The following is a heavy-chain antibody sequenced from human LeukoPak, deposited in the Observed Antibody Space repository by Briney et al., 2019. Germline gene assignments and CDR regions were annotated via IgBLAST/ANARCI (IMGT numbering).Heavy chain of an antibody. J-gene: IGHJ4*02. V-gene: IGHV3-21*01. CDR2: ISSSSSYI. Sequence: GGSLRLSCAASGFTFSSYSMIGVRQAPGKGLEWVSSISSSSSYIYYADSVKGRFIISSDNAKNSLYLQMNSLRADDTAVYYCARERGTAVAGTRYLDYWGQGNLVTVSS. CDR3: ARERGTAVAGTRYLDY. D-gene: IGHD6-19*01. CDR1: GFTFSSYS.